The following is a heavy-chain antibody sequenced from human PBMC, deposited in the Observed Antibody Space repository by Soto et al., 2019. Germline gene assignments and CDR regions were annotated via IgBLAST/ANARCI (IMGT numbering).Heavy chain of an antibody. D-gene: IGHD3-16*01. V-gene: IGHV3-53*01. CDR2: IYSGGST. CDR3: ARGTSHYYYAHVWY. CDR1: GFTVSGFY. J-gene: IGHJ4*02. Sequence: GGSLRLSCAASGFTVSGFYMTWVRQAPGKGLEWVSVIYSGGSTYYADSVKGRFIISRDNSNTLYLQMDRLGVEDTAVYYCARGTSHYYYAHVWYWGLGALVTVSS.